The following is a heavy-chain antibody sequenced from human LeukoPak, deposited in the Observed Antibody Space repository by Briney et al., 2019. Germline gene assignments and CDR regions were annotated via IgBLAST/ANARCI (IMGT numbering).Heavy chain of an antibody. J-gene: IGHJ6*02. CDR3: ARGRIATINPYYYYGMDV. CDR2: IIPIFGTA. CDR1: GGTFSSYA. Sequence: GASVKVSCKASGGTFSSYAISWVRQAPGQGLEWMGGIIPIFGTANYAQKFQGRVTITADESTSTAYMELSSLRSEDTAVYYCARGRIATINPYYYYGMDVWGQGTTVTVSS. V-gene: IGHV1-69*13. D-gene: IGHD6-13*01.